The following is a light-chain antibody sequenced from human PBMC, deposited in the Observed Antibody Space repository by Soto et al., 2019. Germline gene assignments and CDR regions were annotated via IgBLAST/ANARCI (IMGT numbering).Light chain of an antibody. CDR1: QSVSSD. Sequence: DIVLTQSPATLSLSPGERATLSCRASQSVSSDYAWYQQKPGQAPRLLIYDASNRATGIPARFSGSGSGTDFTLTINGLQADYFAVYYCQHRYNFGPGTKVDFK. CDR3: QHRYN. CDR2: DAS. J-gene: IGKJ3*01. V-gene: IGKV3-11*01.